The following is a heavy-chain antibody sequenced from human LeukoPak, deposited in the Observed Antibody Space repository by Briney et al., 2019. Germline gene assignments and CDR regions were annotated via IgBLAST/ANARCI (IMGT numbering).Heavy chain of an antibody. J-gene: IGHJ4*02. CDR2: INAGNGNT. CDR3: ARAAMVRGSRLVDY. V-gene: IGHV1-3*01. Sequence: ASVKVSCKASGYTFTSYAMHWVRQAPGQRLEWMGWINAGNGNTKYSQNFQGRVTITRDTSASTAYMELSSLRSEDTAVYYCARAAMVRGSRLVDYWGQGTLVTVSS. CDR1: GYTFTSYA. D-gene: IGHD3-10*01.